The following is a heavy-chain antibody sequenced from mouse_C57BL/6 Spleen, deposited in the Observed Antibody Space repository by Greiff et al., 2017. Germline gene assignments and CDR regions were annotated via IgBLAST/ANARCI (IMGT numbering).Heavy chain of an antibody. V-gene: IGHV1-61*01. CDR3: ARSGYYGSSDDY. D-gene: IGHD1-1*01. CDR1: GYTFTSYW. Sequence: QVQLQQPGAELVRPGSSVKLSCKASGYTFTSYWMAWVKQRPGQGLEWIGNIYPSDSETHYNQKFKDKATLTVAKSSSTAYMPLSSLTSEDSAVDYCARSGYYGSSDDYWGQGTTLTVSS. CDR2: IYPSDSET. J-gene: IGHJ2*01.